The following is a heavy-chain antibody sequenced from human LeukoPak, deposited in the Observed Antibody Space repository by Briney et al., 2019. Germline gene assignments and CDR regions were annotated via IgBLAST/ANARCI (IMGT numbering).Heavy chain of an antibody. CDR1: GFTFSSYA. CDR3: AKDPVGDFWSGYHDGMDV. CDR2: ISGSGGST. Sequence: GGSLRLSCAASGFTFSSYAMSWVRQAPGKGLEWVSAISGSGGSTYYADSVKGRFTISRDNSKNTLYLQMNSLRAEDTAVYYCAKDPVGDFWSGYHDGMDVWGQGTTVTVSS. D-gene: IGHD3-3*01. J-gene: IGHJ6*02. V-gene: IGHV3-23*01.